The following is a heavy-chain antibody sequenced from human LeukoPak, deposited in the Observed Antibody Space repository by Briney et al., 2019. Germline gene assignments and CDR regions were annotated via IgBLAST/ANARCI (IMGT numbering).Heavy chain of an antibody. CDR1: GFTFSSYA. D-gene: IGHD1-26*01. V-gene: IGHV3-23*01. CDR3: AKDSGSSGSFLHC. CDR2: IWNSGGST. J-gene: IGHJ4*02. Sequence: GGSLRLSCAASGFTFSSYAMSWVRQAPGKGLEWVSAIWNSGGSTYYADSVKGRFTISRDNSKNTLYLQMNSLRADDTAVYYCAKDSGSSGSFLHCWGQGTLVTVSS.